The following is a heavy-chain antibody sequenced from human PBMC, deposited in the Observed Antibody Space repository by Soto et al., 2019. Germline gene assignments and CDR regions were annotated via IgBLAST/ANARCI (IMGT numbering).Heavy chain of an antibody. Sequence: QVQLVQSGAEVKKPGSSVKVSCKASGGTFSSYTISWVRQAPGQGLEWMGRIIPILGIANYAQKFQGRVTITADKSTSTAYMELISLRSEDTAVYYCATLGYWSGGSCSPDGMDVWGQGTTVTVSS. CDR1: GGTFSSYT. D-gene: IGHD2-15*01. J-gene: IGHJ6*02. V-gene: IGHV1-69*02. CDR2: IIPILGIA. CDR3: ATLGYWSGGSCSPDGMDV.